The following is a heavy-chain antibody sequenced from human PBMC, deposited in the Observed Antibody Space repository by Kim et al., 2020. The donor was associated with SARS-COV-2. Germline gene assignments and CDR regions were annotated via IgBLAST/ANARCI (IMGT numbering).Heavy chain of an antibody. J-gene: IGHJ3*02. CDR2: ISYDGSNK. D-gene: IGHD6-19*01. CDR3: ARSIIGWYWSAFDI. Sequence: GGSLRLSCAASGFTFSSYAMHWVRQAPGKGLEWVAVISYDGSNKYYADSVKGRFTISRDNSKNTLYLQMNSLRAEDTAVYYCARSIIGWYWSAFDIWGQGTMVTVSS. CDR1: GFTFSSYA. V-gene: IGHV3-30-3*01.